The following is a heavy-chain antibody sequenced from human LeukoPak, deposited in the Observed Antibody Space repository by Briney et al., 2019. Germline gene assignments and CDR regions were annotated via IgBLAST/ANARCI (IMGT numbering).Heavy chain of an antibody. V-gene: IGHV4-30-2*01. D-gene: IGHD3-10*01. Sequence: NASQTLSLTCTVSGGSISSGGYYWSWIRQPPGKGLEWIGYIYHSGSTYYNPSLKSRVTISVDRSKNQFSLKLSSVTAADTAVYYCARIDYYGSGSYGSDYWGQGTLVTVSS. J-gene: IGHJ4*02. CDR2: IYHSGST. CDR3: ARIDYYGSGSYGSDY. CDR1: GGSISSGGYY.